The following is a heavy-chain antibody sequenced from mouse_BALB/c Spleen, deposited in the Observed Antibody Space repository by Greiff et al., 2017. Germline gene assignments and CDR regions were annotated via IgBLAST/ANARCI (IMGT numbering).Heavy chain of an antibody. CDR3: ASPYDGYSYDWFAY. CDR1: GYTFTSYW. CDR2: INPSTGYT. Sequence: VQLKQSGAELAKPGASVKMSCKASGYTFTSYWMHWVKQRPGQGLEWIGYINPSTGYTEYNQKFKDKATLTADKSSSTAYMQLSSLTSEDSAVYYCASPYDGYSYDWFAYWGQGTLVTVSA. D-gene: IGHD2-3*01. J-gene: IGHJ3*01. V-gene: IGHV1-7*01.